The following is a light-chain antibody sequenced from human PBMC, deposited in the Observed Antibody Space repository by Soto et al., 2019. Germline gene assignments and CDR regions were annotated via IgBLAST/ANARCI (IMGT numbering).Light chain of an antibody. V-gene: IGLV6-57*04. CDR1: SGSIASNY. J-gene: IGLJ2*01. Sequence: FMLTQPHSVSESPGKTVTISCTRSSGSIASNYVQWYQQRPGSAPTTVIYEDNQRPSGVPDRFSGSIDSSSNSASLTISGLKTEDEADYYCQSYESSTVVFGGGTKLTVL. CDR2: EDN. CDR3: QSYESSTVV.